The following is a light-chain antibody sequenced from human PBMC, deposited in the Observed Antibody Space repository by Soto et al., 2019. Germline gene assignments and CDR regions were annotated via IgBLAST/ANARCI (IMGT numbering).Light chain of an antibody. J-gene: IGKJ4*01. CDR2: AAS. V-gene: IGKV1-9*01. CDR1: QDIAIY. Sequence: IQLTQSPSSLSASVGDRVTITCRASQDIAIYLAWYQQKPGEAPKLLIYAASTLYGGVPSRFSGSGSGTDFALTITSLQAEDFATYYWQRIRMYPSTFGGGTKVEIK. CDR3: QRIRMYPST.